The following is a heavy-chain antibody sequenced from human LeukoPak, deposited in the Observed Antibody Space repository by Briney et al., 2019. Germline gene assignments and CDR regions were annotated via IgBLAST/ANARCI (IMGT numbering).Heavy chain of an antibody. CDR1: GFTFDDYG. J-gene: IGHJ4*02. CDR3: ARGYDILTGYHPIDY. V-gene: IGHV3-20*04. Sequence: PGGSLRLSCAASGFTFDDYGMSWVRQAPGKGLEWVSGINWNGGSTGYADSVKGRFTISRDNAKNSLYLQMNSLRAEDTALYYCARGYDILTGYHPIDYWGQGTLVTVSS. D-gene: IGHD3-9*01. CDR2: INWNGGST.